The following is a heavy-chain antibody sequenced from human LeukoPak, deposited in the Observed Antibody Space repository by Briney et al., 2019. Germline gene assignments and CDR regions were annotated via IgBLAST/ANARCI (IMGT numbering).Heavy chain of an antibody. CDR1: GFIFSTYW. V-gene: IGHV3-7*01. CDR2: IKYDGNEK. D-gene: IGHD2-21*01. Sequence: GGSLRLSCAASGFIFSTYWMTWVRQAPGKGLEWVATIKYDGNEKYYVDSVRGRFTISRDNAKNSLYLQMNSLTAEDTAVYYCVRESYSRGDFNWGQGTLVSVS. CDR3: VRESYSRGDFN. J-gene: IGHJ4*02.